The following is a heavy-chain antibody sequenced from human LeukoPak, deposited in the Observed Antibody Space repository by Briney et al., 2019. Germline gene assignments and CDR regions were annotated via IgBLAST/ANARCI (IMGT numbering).Heavy chain of an antibody. J-gene: IGHJ4*02. Sequence: GGSLRLSCATSGFNFTDYPMNWVRQAPGKGLEWVSAISSSGGSACYADSVKGRFTISRDNSKNTLYLQMNSLRAEDTAVYYCAKDDCSGGSCYSGHDHWGQGTLVTVSS. CDR1: GFNFTDYP. V-gene: IGHV3-23*01. CDR2: ISSSGGSA. D-gene: IGHD2-15*01. CDR3: AKDDCSGGSCYSGHDH.